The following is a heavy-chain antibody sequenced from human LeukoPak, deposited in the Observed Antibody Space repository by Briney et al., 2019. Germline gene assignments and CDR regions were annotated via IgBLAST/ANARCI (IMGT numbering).Heavy chain of an antibody. CDR2: ISGSGGST. V-gene: IGHV3-23*01. CDR1: GFTFSSYG. J-gene: IGHJ4*02. Sequence: GGSLRLSCAASGFTFSSYGMSWVRQAPGKGLEWVSAISGSGGSTYYADSVKGRFTISRDNSKNTLYLQMNSLRGEDTAVYYCAGLADYDRSGYFDYWGQGTLVTVPS. D-gene: IGHD3-22*01. CDR3: AGLADYDRSGYFDY.